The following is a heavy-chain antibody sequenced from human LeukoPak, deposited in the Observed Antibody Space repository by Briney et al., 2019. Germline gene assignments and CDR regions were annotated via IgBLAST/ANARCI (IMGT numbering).Heavy chain of an antibody. D-gene: IGHD2-2*01. V-gene: IGHV1-2*02. CDR2: INPNSGGT. J-gene: IGHJ4*02. CDR3: AREEGYCSSTSCHIDY. CDR1: GYTFTAYY. Sequence: ASVKVSCKASGYTFTAYYIHWVRQAPGQGLEWMGWINPNSGGTNYAQKFQGGVTMTRDTSISTAYMELSRLRSDDTALYYCAREEGYCSSTSCHIDYWGQGTLVTVSS.